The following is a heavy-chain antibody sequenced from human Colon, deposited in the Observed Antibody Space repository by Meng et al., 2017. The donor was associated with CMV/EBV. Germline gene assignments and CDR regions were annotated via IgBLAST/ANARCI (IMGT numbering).Heavy chain of an antibody. CDR1: GYTFTTYG. Sequence: ASVKVSCKASGYTFTTYGLSWVRQAPGQGLEWLGWISAYYGSTTYAQSLQGRLTLTRDTSTNTAYMELGSLRSDDTAVYYCTRESSAPYDGIDIWGQGTTVTVSS. J-gene: IGHJ3*02. CDR3: TRESSAPYDGIDI. D-gene: IGHD6-19*01. CDR2: ISAYYGST. V-gene: IGHV1-18*01.